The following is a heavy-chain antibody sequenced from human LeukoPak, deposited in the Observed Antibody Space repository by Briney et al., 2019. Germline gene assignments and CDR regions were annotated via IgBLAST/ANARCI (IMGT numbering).Heavy chain of an antibody. J-gene: IGHJ5*02. CDR1: GFTFSSYS. CDR2: ISSSSSYI. V-gene: IGHV3-21*04. CDR3: AKVMTSVGFDP. Sequence: GGSLRLSCAASGFTFSSYSMNWVRQAPWKGLEWVSSISSSSSYIYYADSVKGRFTISRDNSKNTLYLQMNSLRVEDTAVYYCAKVMTSVGFDPWGQGTLVTVSS. D-gene: IGHD4-17*01.